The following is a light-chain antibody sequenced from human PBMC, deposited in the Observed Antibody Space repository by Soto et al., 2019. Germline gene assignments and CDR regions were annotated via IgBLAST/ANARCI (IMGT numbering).Light chain of an antibody. CDR1: QGISSY. CDR3: QQLNSYPIT. CDR2: AAS. Sequence: DIQLTQSPSFLSASVGDRVTITCRASQGISSYLAWYQQKPGKAPRLLIYAASTLQSGVPSRFSGSGSATEFTLTISSLPPEDFATYYCQQLNSYPITVGGGTKVEIK. J-gene: IGKJ4*01. V-gene: IGKV1-9*01.